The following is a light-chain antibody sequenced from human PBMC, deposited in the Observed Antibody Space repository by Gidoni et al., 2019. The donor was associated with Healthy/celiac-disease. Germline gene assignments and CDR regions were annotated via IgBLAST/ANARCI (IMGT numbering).Light chain of an antibody. J-gene: IGKJ4*01. CDR1: QSVSSY. CDR2: DAS. CDR3: QQRSNWLLT. Sequence: ELVLTQSPATLSLSPVEIATLSCRASQSVSSYLAWYQQKPDQAPRLLIYDASNRATCITARFSGSGSGTDVTITISRLEHEDFAVYYCQQRSNWLLTFGGGTKVEIK. V-gene: IGKV3-11*01.